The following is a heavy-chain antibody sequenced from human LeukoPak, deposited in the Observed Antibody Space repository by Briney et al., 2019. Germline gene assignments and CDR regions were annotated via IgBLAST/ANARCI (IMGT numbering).Heavy chain of an antibody. CDR2: ISSSSSYI. Sequence: GGSLRLSCAASGFTFSSYSMNWVRQAPGKGLEWVSSISSSSSYIYYADSVKGRFTISKDNAKNSLYLQMNSLRAEDTAVYYCARYSYSGYGVFDYWGQGTLVTVSS. J-gene: IGHJ4*02. D-gene: IGHD5-12*01. CDR1: GFTFSSYS. V-gene: IGHV3-21*01. CDR3: ARYSYSGYGVFDY.